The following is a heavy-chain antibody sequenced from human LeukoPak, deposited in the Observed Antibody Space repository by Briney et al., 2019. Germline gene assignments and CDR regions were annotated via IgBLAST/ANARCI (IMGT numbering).Heavy chain of an antibody. V-gene: IGHV1-18*01. Sequence: GASVKVSCKASGYTFTSYGISWVRQAPGQGLEWMGWISAYNGNTNYAQKLQGRVTMTTDTSTSTAYMELRSLRSDDTAVYYCARDPLKAYCGGDCSRWFDPWGQGTLVTVSS. CDR3: ARDPLKAYCGGDCSRWFDP. D-gene: IGHD2-21*02. CDR2: ISAYNGNT. J-gene: IGHJ5*02. CDR1: GYTFTSYG.